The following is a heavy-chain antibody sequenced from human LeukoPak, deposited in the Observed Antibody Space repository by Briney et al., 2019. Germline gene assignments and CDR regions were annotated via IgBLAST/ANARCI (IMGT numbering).Heavy chain of an antibody. Sequence: PSQTLSLTCTVSGGSISSGSYYWSWIRQPAGKGLEWIGRIYTSGSTNYNPSLKSRVAISVDTSKNQFSLKLSSVTAADTAVYYCARTLWFGELLSWFDPWRQGTLVTVSS. CDR2: IYTSGST. D-gene: IGHD3-10*01. CDR1: GGSISSGSYY. J-gene: IGHJ5*02. V-gene: IGHV4-61*02. CDR3: ARTLWFGELLSWFDP.